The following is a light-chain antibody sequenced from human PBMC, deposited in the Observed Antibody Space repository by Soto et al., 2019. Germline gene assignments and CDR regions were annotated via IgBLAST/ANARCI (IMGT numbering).Light chain of an antibody. V-gene: IGLV2-14*01. J-gene: IGLJ1*01. CDR1: SDVGGYDH. CDR2: EVR. CDR3: SSYTGSNTLV. Sequence: QSALTQPASLSGSPGQSITISCTGTSDVGGYDHVSWYQQHPGKAPKVLIYEVRDRPSGVSDRFSGSKSANTASLTISGLQAEDEADYYCSSYTGSNTLVFGTGTKLTVL.